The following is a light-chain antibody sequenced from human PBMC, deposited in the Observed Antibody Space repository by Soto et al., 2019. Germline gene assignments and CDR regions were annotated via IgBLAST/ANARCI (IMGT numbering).Light chain of an antibody. CDR3: QVWDSSSDHVV. J-gene: IGLJ2*01. CDR1: NIGSKN. Sequence: SYELTQPPSVSVAPGQTARITCGGNNIGSKNVHWYQQKPGQAPVLVVYDDNDRPSGIPERFSGSNSGNTATLTISRVEVGDEADYYCQVWDSSSDHVVFGVGTKVTVL. V-gene: IGLV3-21*02. CDR2: DDN.